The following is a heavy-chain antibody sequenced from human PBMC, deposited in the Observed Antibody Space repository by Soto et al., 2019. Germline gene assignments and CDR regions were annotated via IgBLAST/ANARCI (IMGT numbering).Heavy chain of an antibody. D-gene: IGHD2-15*01. CDR3: ARDRYCSGGSCYSHYYGMDV. CDR2: IWYDGSNK. V-gene: IGHV3-33*01. J-gene: IGHJ6*02. CDR1: GFTFSSYG. Sequence: PGGSLRLSCAASGFTFSSYGMHWVRQAPGKGLEWVAVIWYDGSNKYYADSVKGRFTISRDNSKNTLYLQINSLRAEDTAVYYCARDRYCSGGSCYSHYYGMDVWGQGTTVTVSS.